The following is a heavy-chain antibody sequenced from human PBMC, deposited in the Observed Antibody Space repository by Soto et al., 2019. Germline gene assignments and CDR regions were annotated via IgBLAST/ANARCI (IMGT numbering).Heavy chain of an antibody. CDR3: AREYCSGGSCYHNWFDP. Sequence: ASVKVSCKASGYTFTGYYMHWVRQAPGQGLEWMGWINPNSGGTNYAQKFQGWVTMTRDTSISTAYMELSRLRSDDTAVYYGAREYCSGGSCYHNWFDPWGQGTLVTVSS. CDR1: GYTFTGYY. V-gene: IGHV1-2*04. D-gene: IGHD2-15*01. CDR2: INPNSGGT. J-gene: IGHJ5*02.